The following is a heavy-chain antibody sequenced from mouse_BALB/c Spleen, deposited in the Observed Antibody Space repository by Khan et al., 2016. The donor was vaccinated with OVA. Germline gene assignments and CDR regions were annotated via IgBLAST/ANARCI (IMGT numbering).Heavy chain of an antibody. V-gene: IGHV5-6*01. Sequence: EVELVESGGDLVNPGGSLKLSCAASGFIFSSYGMSWVRQTPDKRLEWVATISSGGTYTYYPDSVKGRFTISRDNAKNTTSLQMSSLKSEDTAMXYGIGYIATTTGDYYAIDYWGQGTSVTVSS. J-gene: IGHJ4*01. CDR2: ISSGGTYT. CDR3: IGYIATTTGDYYAIDY. CDR1: GFIFSSYG. D-gene: IGHD1-2*01.